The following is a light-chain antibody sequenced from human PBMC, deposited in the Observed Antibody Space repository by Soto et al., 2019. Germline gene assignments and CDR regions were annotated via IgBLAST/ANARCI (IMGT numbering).Light chain of an antibody. CDR3: QQLHDYPIT. Sequence: ILFTQSPSSLSASVGDRFTITCRASQGIDSSFAWYQQKPWKAPKLLIYAASSLQSGVPSRFSGSGSGTDFTLTISSLQPEDFATYYCQQLHDYPITFGQGTRLEIK. J-gene: IGKJ5*01. CDR1: QGIDSS. CDR2: AAS. V-gene: IGKV1-9*01.